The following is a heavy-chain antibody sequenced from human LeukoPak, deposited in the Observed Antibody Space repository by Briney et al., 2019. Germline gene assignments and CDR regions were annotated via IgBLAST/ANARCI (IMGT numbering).Heavy chain of an antibody. D-gene: IGHD1-14*01. Sequence: RGSPRVSSAASVFTFSSYSMNAVRQAPRKWLWWVSCISSSSRYISYADSVKGRFTIYRDNAKNSLYLQMNSLRAEDTAVYYCARTGRASDAFDIWGQGTMVTVSS. CDR1: VFTFSSYS. CDR2: ISSSSRYI. CDR3: ARTGRASDAFDI. J-gene: IGHJ3*02. V-gene: IGHV3-21*01.